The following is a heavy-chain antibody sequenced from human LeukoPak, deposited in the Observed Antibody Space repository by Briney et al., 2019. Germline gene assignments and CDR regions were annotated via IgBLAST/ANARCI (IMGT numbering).Heavy chain of an antibody. CDR3: ARDTTPELGYSSSWYKSKDFDY. CDR1: GGSISSYY. CDR2: IYYSGST. V-gene: IGHV4-59*12. D-gene: IGHD6-13*01. J-gene: IGHJ4*02. Sequence: SETLSLTCTVSGGSISSYYWSWIRQPPGKGLEWIGYIYYSGSTNYNPSLKSRVTISVDTSKNQFSLQLNSVTPEDTAVYYCARDTTPELGYSSSWYKSKDFDYWGQGTLVTVSS.